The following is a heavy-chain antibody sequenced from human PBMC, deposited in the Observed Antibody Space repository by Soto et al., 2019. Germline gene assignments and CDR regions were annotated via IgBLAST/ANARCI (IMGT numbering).Heavy chain of an antibody. CDR3: AKDSGDIVVVVAAPSDAFDI. V-gene: IGHV3-23*01. J-gene: IGHJ3*02. D-gene: IGHD2-15*01. CDR2: ISGSGGST. CDR1: GFTFSSYA. Sequence: EVQLLESGGGLVQPGGSLRLSCAASGFTFSSYAMSWVRQAPGKGLEWVSAISGSGGSTYYADSVKGRFTISRDNSKNTLYLQMNSLRAEDTAVYYCAKDSGDIVVVVAAPSDAFDIWGQGTMVTVSS.